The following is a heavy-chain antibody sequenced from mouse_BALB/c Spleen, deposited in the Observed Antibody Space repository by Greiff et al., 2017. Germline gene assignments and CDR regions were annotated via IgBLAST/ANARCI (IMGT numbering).Heavy chain of an antibody. CDR2: ISNGGGST. CDR3: ARLYGNYDYAMDY. CDR1: GFTFSSYT. Sequence: EVQGVESGGGLVQPGGSLKLSCAASGFTFSSYTMSWVRQTPEKRLEWVAYISNGGGSTYYPDTVKGRFTISRDNAKNTLYLQMSSLKSEDTAMYYCARLYGNYDYAMDYWGQGTSVTVSS. V-gene: IGHV5-12-2*01. J-gene: IGHJ4*01. D-gene: IGHD2-10*02.